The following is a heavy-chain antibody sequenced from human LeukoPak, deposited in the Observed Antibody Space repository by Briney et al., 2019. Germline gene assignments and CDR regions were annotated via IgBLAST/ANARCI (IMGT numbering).Heavy chain of an antibody. V-gene: IGHV3-23*01. CDR1: GFTFSNYA. CDR2: ISGSGGST. Sequence: PGGSLRLSCVASGFTFSNYAMTWVRQAPGKGREWVSAISGSGGSTYYADSVEGRFTISRDNSKNTVYLQMNSLRAEDTAVLYCAKGGRFGYNYGYLDHWGQGTLVTVSS. J-gene: IGHJ4*02. D-gene: IGHD5-18*01. CDR3: AKGGRFGYNYGYLDH.